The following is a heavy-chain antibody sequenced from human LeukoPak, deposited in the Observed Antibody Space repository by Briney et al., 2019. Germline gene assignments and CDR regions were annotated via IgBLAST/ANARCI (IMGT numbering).Heavy chain of an antibody. D-gene: IGHD6-13*01. CDR3: ARVVDSSSWKFYYYYYYMDV. Sequence: PGGSLRLSCAASGFTFSDYEMNWVRRAPGKGLEWLSHISISGTTIHYADSVKGRFTISRDNAKNSLYLQMNSLRAEDTAVYYCARVVDSSSWKFYYYYYYMDVWGKGTTVTISS. CDR1: GFTFSDYE. CDR2: ISISGTTI. J-gene: IGHJ6*03. V-gene: IGHV3-48*03.